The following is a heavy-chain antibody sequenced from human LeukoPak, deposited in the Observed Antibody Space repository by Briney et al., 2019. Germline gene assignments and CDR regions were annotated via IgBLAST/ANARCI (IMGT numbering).Heavy chain of an antibody. V-gene: IGHV4-59*12. J-gene: IGHJ5*02. D-gene: IGHD2-21*02. CDR1: GGSISSYY. Sequence: PSETLSLTCTVSGGSISSYYWSWIRQPPGKGLEWIGYIYYSGSTNYNPSLKSRVTISVDTSKNQFSLKLSSVTAADTAVYYCAREHIVVVTARGWFDPWGQGTLVTVSS. CDR2: IYYSGST. CDR3: AREHIVVVTARGWFDP.